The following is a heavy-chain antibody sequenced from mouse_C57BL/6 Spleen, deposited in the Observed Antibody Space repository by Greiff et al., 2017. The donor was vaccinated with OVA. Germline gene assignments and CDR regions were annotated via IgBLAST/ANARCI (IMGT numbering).Heavy chain of an antibody. D-gene: IGHD1-1*01. V-gene: IGHV14-4*01. CDR2: IDPENGDT. Sequence: VQLQQSGAELVRPGASVKLSCTASGFNIKDDYMHWVKQRPEQGLEWIGWIDPENGDTEYASKFQGKATITADTSSNTAYLQLSSLTSEDTAVYYCTYYGSSYAMDDWGQGTSVTVSS. CDR1: GFNIKDDY. J-gene: IGHJ4*01. CDR3: TYYGSSYAMDD.